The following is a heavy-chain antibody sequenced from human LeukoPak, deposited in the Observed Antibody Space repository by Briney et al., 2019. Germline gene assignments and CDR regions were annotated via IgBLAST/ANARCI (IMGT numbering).Heavy chain of an antibody. CDR3: AKDSYYYDSSGYYTYYFDY. Sequence: GGSLRLSCAASGFTFSSYAMSWVRQAPGKGLEWVSAISGSGGSTYYADSVKGRFTISRDNSKNTLYLQMNSLRAEGTAVYYCAKDSYYYDSSGYYTYYFDYWGQGTLVTVSS. CDR2: ISGSGGST. V-gene: IGHV3-23*01. CDR1: GFTFSSYA. D-gene: IGHD3-22*01. J-gene: IGHJ4*02.